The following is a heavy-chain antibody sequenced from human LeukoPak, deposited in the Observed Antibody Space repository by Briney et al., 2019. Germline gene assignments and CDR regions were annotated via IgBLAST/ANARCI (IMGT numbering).Heavy chain of an antibody. CDR3: ARDRITMVRGVYNWFDP. D-gene: IGHD3-10*01. CDR1: GYTFTSYY. V-gene: IGHV1-46*01. CDR2: INPSGGST. J-gene: IGHJ5*02. Sequence: ASVKVSCKASGYTFTSYYMHWVRQAPGQGLEWMGIINPSGGSTSYAQKFQGRVTMTRDTSTSTVYMEVSSLRSEDTAVYYCARDRITMVRGVYNWFDPWGQGTLVTVSS.